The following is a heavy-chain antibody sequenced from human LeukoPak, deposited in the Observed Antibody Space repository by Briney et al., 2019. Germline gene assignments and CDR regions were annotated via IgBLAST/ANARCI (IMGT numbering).Heavy chain of an antibody. J-gene: IGHJ5*02. Sequence: SGGSLRLSCAVSGFTFSGFWMSWSRQAPGKGLEWVASINSDGSEGYYADVVKGRFTISRGNAKNSLYLQMNSLRAEDTAVYYCARDQHYYVDVWFDPWGQGTLVTVSS. CDR2: INSDGSEG. V-gene: IGHV3-7*01. D-gene: IGHD3-10*02. CDR1: GFTFSGFW. CDR3: ARDQHYYVDVWFDP.